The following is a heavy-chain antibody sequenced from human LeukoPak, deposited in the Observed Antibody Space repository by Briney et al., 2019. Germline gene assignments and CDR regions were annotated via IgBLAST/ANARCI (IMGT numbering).Heavy chain of an antibody. CDR2: IYYSGST. Sequence: PSETLSLTCTVSGGSISSYFWNWIRQPPGKGLEWIRSIYYSGSTNYNPSLKSRVTTSLDTSKNKFSLKLRSVTAADTAVYYCARMGANSGSYSHFDLWGRGTLVTVSS. J-gene: IGHJ2*01. CDR1: GGSISSYF. CDR3: ARMGANSGSYSHFDL. D-gene: IGHD1-26*01. V-gene: IGHV4-59*01.